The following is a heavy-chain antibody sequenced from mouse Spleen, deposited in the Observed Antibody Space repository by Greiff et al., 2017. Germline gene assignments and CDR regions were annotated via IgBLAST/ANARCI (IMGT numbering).Heavy chain of an antibody. J-gene: IGHJ2*01. Sequence: EVKLMESGGGLVKPGGSLKVSCAASGFTFSDYGMHWVRQAPEKGLEWISYITSGSSTIYYADTVKGRFTISRDNAKNTLFLQMSSLRSEDTAMYYCARRHAAGFDYWGQGTTLTVSS. V-gene: IGHV5-17*01. CDR2: ITSGSSTI. CDR3: ARRHAAGFDY. D-gene: IGHD3-2*01. CDR1: GFTFSDYG.